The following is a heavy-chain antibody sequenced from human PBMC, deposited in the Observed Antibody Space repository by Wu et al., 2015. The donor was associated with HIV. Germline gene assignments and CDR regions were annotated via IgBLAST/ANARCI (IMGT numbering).Heavy chain of an antibody. CDR2: ISTFKGHT. J-gene: IGHJ4*02. D-gene: IGHD3-10*01. V-gene: IGHV1-18*01. Sequence: QVQLVQSGAEVKKPGASVKVSCKSSGYNFDYYGINWVRQAPGQGLEWVAWISTFKGHTKYAQNFQDRVTLTTDTATNTAYMELTSLVSDDTAVYYCARDGGRFGELLPPHWYFDFWGQGTLVTVSS. CDR3: ARDGGRFGELLPPHWYFDF. CDR1: GYNFDYYG.